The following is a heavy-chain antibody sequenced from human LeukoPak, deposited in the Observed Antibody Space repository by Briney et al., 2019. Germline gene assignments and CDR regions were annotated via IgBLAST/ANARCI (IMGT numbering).Heavy chain of an antibody. CDR3: ARNGYASANDY. CDR1: GFTFSSYA. D-gene: IGHD6-25*01. J-gene: IGHJ4*02. CDR2: ISSSGRRK. Sequence: GGSLRLSCAASGFTFSSYAMNWVRQAPGKGLEWLSHISSSGRRKQYADSVKGRFTISRDNAENSLYLQMNSLRVEDTALYYCARNGYASANDYWGQGTLVTVSA. V-gene: IGHV3-48*03.